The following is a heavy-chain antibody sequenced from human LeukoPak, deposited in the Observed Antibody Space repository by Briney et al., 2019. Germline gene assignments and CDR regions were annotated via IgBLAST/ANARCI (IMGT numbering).Heavy chain of an antibody. V-gene: IGHV3-33*01. CDR2: IWYDGSNK. CDR3: ARGQEYYYDSRAYSKFDY. Sequence: GGSLRLSCAASGLTFNNYGMHCVRQAPGKGLEWVAAIWYDGSNKYYADSVKGRFTISRDNSKNTLYLQMNSLRAEDTALYYCARGQEYYYDSRAYSKFDYWGQGTLVTVSS. CDR1: GLTFNNYG. J-gene: IGHJ4*02. D-gene: IGHD3-22*01.